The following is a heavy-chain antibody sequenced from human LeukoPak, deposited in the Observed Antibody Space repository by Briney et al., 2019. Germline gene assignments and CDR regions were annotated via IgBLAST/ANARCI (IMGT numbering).Heavy chain of an antibody. Sequence: PGRSLRLSCAASGFTFSNYGMHWVRQAPGKGLEWVAVMWYDGSNEYSGDSVKGRFTISRDKSKNTLYLQMNSLRAEDTALYYCARSSGRAVAEFDCWGQGTLVTVSS. V-gene: IGHV3-33*01. CDR2: MWYDGSNE. D-gene: IGHD6-19*01. J-gene: IGHJ4*02. CDR3: ARSSGRAVAEFDC. CDR1: GFTFSNYG.